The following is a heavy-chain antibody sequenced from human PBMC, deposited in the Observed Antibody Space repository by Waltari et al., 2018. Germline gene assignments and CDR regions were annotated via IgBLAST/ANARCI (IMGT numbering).Heavy chain of an antibody. J-gene: IGHJ4*02. CDR1: GGSFSGNY. CDR3: ARVHRYVEVSAYAFDY. CDR2: INHRGNT. V-gene: IGHV4-34*01. Sequence: QVQLQQWGAGLLKPSETLSLTCGVYGGSFSGNYWSWIRQSPGKGLGWSGEINHRGNTKYNPSLKSRVTMSVATPKNQVSLWLSSVTAADTAVYYCARVHRYVEVSAYAFDYWGQGTLVTVSS. D-gene: IGHD2-21*02.